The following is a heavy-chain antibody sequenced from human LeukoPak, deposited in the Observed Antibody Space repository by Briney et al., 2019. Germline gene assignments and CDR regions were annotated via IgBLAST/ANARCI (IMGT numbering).Heavy chain of an antibody. CDR1: GGSISSYY. CDR3: ARMISGSYDQTDY. Sequence: SETLSLTCTVSGGSISSYYWSWIRQPPGKGLEWIGYIYYSGSTNYNPSLKSRVTISVDTSKNQFSLKLSSVTAADTAVYYCARMISGSYDQTDYWGQGTLVTVSS. CDR2: IYYSGST. J-gene: IGHJ4*02. V-gene: IGHV4-59*12. D-gene: IGHD1-26*01.